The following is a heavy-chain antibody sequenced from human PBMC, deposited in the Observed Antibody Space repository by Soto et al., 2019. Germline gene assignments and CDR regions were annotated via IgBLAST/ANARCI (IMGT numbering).Heavy chain of an antibody. CDR2: IWYDGSNK. CDR3: ARDSEVYSHALGSFDD. CDR1: GFTFSSYG. Sequence: GGSLRLSCAASGFTFSSYGMHWVRQAPGKGLEWVAVIWYDGSNKYYADSVKGRFTISRDNSKNTLYLQMNSLRAEDTAVYYCARDSEVYSHALGSFDDWGQGTLVTVSS. J-gene: IGHJ4*02. V-gene: IGHV3-33*01. D-gene: IGHD5-18*01.